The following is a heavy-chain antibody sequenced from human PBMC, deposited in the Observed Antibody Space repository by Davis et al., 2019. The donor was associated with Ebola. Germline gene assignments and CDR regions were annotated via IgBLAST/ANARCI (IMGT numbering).Heavy chain of an antibody. CDR1: GFTFSSFG. CDR3: YFDY. Sequence: GESLKISCAASGFTFSSFGMNWVRQAPGKGLEWVSYISSRSTTIYYADSVKGRFTISRDSAKNSLYLQMNSLRDEDTAVYSYYFDYWGQGTLVTVSS. CDR2: ISSRSTTI. V-gene: IGHV3-48*02. J-gene: IGHJ4*02.